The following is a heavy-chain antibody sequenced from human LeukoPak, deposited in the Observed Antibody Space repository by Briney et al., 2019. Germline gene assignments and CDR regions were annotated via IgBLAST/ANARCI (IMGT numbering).Heavy chain of an antibody. CDR3: ARGARGSGTASDY. Sequence: TGGSLRLSCVASGFTFSSYWMHWVRQAPGKGLVWVSRINSDGSSTNYADSVKGRFTISRDNAKNTLHLQMNSLRAEDTAVYYCARGARGSGTASDYWGQGALVTVSS. V-gene: IGHV3-74*01. J-gene: IGHJ4*02. CDR1: GFTFSSYW. CDR2: INSDGSST. D-gene: IGHD3-10*01.